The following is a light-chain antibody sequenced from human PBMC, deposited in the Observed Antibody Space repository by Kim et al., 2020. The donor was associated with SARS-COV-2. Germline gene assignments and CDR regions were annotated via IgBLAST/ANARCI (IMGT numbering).Light chain of an antibody. CDR2: SDN. CDR3: ATWDDSLNALM. J-gene: IGLJ3*02. Sequence: QSALTQPPSASGTPGQTVTISCSGSTSNIGSNSVTWYQQLPGTAPKLLIYSDNRRPSGVPDRFSGSKSGTSASLAISGLQSDDAADYYCATWDDSLNALMFGGGTKLTVL. V-gene: IGLV1-44*01. CDR1: TSNIGSNS.